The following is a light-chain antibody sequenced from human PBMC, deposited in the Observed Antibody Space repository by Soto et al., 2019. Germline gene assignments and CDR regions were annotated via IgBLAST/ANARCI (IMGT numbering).Light chain of an antibody. CDR3: SSYTSSSTLV. CDR1: SSDVGGYSY. V-gene: IGLV2-14*01. CDR2: DVD. Sequence: LTQPASVSGSPGQSITISCTGTSSDVGGYSYVSWYQQHPGKAPKLMIYDVDNRPSGVSNRFSGSKSGNTASLTISGLQAEDEADYYCSSYTSSSTLVFGTGTKVTVL. J-gene: IGLJ1*01.